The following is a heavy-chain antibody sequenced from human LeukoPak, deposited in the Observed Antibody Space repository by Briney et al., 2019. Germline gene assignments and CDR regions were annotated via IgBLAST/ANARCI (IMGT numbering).Heavy chain of an antibody. Sequence: SETLSPTCTVSGGSISSHYWSWIRQPPGKGLDWIGYIYSSGNTNYNPSLKSRVTMSVDMSKNHLSLKLSSVTAADTAVYYCARGKVVAGTPGQNSWDYWGQGTLVTVSS. V-gene: IGHV4-59*11. CDR2: IYSSGNT. CDR3: ARGKVVAGTPGQNSWDY. D-gene: IGHD6-19*01. CDR1: GGSISSHY. J-gene: IGHJ4*02.